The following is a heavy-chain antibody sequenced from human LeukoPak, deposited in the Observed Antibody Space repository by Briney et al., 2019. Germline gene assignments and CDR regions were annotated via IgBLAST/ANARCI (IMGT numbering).Heavy chain of an antibody. Sequence: GGSLRLSCAASGFTFSSYSMNWVRQAPGKGLEWVSYISSSSSTIYYADSVKGRFTISRDNAKNSLYLQMNSLRAEDTAVYYCARGLSKGKLLPNWFDPWGQGTLVTVSS. J-gene: IGHJ5*02. CDR3: ARGLSKGKLLPNWFDP. CDR2: ISSSSSTI. CDR1: GFTFSSYS. D-gene: IGHD2-15*01. V-gene: IGHV3-48*04.